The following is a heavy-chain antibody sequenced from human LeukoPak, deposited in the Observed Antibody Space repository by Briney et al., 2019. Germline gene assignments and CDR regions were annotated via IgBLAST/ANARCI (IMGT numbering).Heavy chain of an antibody. V-gene: IGHV1-18*01. CDR2: ISAYNGNT. J-gene: IGHJ4*02. Sequence: ASVKVSCKASGYTFTSYGISWVRQAPGQGLEWMGWISAYNGNTNYAQKLQGRVTMTTDTSTSTAYMELRSLRSDDTAVYYCARVPRSDGSSPTPKYFDYWGQGTLVTVSS. CDR1: GYTFTSYG. D-gene: IGHD2-15*01. CDR3: ARVPRSDGSSPTPKYFDY.